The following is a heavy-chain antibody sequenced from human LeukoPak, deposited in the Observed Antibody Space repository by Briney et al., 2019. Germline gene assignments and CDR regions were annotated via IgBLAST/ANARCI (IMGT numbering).Heavy chain of an antibody. D-gene: IGHD3-9*01. Sequence: ASVKVSCKASGYTFTGYYLHWVRQAPGQGVEWMGWINPTSGGTNYAQKFQDRVTMTRDTSISTAYMELSRLRSDDTAVYYCARSPHILTGENFDYWGQGTLVTVSS. V-gene: IGHV1-2*02. CDR2: INPTSGGT. CDR3: ARSPHILTGENFDY. CDR1: GYTFTGYY. J-gene: IGHJ4*02.